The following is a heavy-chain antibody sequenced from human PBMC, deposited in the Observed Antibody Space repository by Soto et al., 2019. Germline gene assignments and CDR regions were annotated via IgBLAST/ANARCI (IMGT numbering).Heavy chain of an antibody. D-gene: IGHD3-22*01. J-gene: IGHJ4*02. V-gene: IGHV4-39*01. Sequence: SETLSLTCTVSGGSISSSSYYWGWIRQPPGEGLGWIGSIFYSGSTQYNPSLKSRVNISVDTSKNQFSLKLSSVTAADTAVYYCARLGYDSSAYYDDIDYWGQGALVTVSS. CDR3: ARLGYDSSAYYDDIDY. CDR1: GGSISSSSYY. CDR2: IFYSGST.